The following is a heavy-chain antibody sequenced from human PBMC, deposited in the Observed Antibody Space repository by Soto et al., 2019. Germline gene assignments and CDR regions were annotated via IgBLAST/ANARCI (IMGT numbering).Heavy chain of an antibody. D-gene: IGHD5-12*01. CDR3: ASGGGYSGFDP. V-gene: IGHV1-18*01. CDR2: ISAYNGNT. J-gene: IGHJ5*02. Sequence: SVNVSRMASGYTFTSYVIIGVRQAPGQGLEWMGWISAYNGNTNYAQKLQGRVTMTTDTSTSTAYMELRSLRSDDTAVYYCASGGGYSGFDPWGQGTLVTVSS. CDR1: GYTFTSYV.